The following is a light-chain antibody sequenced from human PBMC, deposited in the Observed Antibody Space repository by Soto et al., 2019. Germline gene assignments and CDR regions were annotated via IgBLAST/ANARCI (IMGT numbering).Light chain of an antibody. Sequence: QSALTQPASVSGSPGQSITISCTGTSSDVGGYNYVSWYQQHPGKAPKLMIYDVSNRPSGVSNRFSGSKSGNTASLTISGLQAEDEADYYCISYTSSSTLYVFGTGT. CDR3: ISYTSSSTLYV. CDR1: SSDVGGYNY. J-gene: IGLJ1*01. V-gene: IGLV2-14*01. CDR2: DVS.